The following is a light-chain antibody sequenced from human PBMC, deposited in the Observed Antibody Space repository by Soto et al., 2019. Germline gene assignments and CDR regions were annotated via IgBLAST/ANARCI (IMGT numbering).Light chain of an antibody. Sequence: DIQMTQSPSTLSASVGDRVTITCRASQSISSWLAWYQQKPGKDPKLLIYGASTLHSGVPSRFSGSGSGTDFTLTISRLQTEDFATYECQQLNVYSGAFGPGTKVDIK. V-gene: IGKV1-5*01. J-gene: IGKJ3*01. CDR3: QQLNVYSGA. CDR1: QSISSW. CDR2: GAS.